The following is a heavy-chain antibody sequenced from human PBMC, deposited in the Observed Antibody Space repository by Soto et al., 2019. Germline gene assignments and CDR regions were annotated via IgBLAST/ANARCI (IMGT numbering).Heavy chain of an antibody. V-gene: IGHV1-18*01. CDR3: ARDAPPADY. J-gene: IGHJ4*02. CDR2: ISAYNGNT. CDR1: GYTFTSYA. Sequence: QVQLVQSGAEVKKPGASVKVSCKASGYTFTSYAISWVRQAPGQGLEWMGWISAYNGNTNYAQKFQGRVTMTTDTXXXXXXXXXXXXXSXXTXVYYCARDAPPADYWGQGTLVTVSS.